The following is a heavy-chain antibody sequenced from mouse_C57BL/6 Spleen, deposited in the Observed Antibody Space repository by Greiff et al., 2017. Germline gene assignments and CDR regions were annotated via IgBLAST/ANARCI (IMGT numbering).Heavy chain of an antibody. V-gene: IGHV14-2*01. CDR2: IDPEDGET. Sequence: EVQLLQSGAELVKPGASVKLSCTASGFNIKDYYMHWVKQRTEQGLEWIGRIDPEDGETKYAPKFKGKATLTADTSSNTAYLQLSSLTSEDTAVYYCTREILITTVGAPWGQGTTLTVSS. J-gene: IGHJ2*01. CDR3: TREILITTVGAP. D-gene: IGHD1-1*01. CDR1: GFNIKDYY.